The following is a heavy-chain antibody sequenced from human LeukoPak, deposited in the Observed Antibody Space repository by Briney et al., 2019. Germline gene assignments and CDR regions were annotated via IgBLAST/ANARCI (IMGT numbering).Heavy chain of an antibody. V-gene: IGHV4-30-4*01. CDR3: ARDIFLITMVRGVIITPDAFDI. J-gene: IGHJ3*02. Sequence: SETLSLTCTVSGGSISSGGYYWSWIRQPPGKGLEWIGYIYYSGSTYYNPSLKSRVTISVDTSKNQFSLKLSSVTAADTAVYYCARDIFLITMVRGVIITPDAFDIWGQGTMVTVSS. CDR2: IYYSGST. CDR1: GGSISSGGYY. D-gene: IGHD3-10*01.